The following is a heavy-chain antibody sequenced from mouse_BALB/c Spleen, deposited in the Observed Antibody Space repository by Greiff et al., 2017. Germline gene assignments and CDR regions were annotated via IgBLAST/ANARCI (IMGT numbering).Heavy chain of an antibody. J-gene: IGHJ2*01. V-gene: IGHV5-6-2*01. CDR1: GFTFSSYY. CDR2: INSNGGST. CDR3: ARQGYGNYPFDY. Sequence: EVMLVESGGGLVKLGGSLKLSCAASGFTFSSYYMSWVRQTPEKRLELVAAINSNGGSTYYPDTVKGRFTISRDNAKNTLYLQMSSLKSEDTALYYCARQGYGNYPFDYWGQGTTLIVSS. D-gene: IGHD2-10*02.